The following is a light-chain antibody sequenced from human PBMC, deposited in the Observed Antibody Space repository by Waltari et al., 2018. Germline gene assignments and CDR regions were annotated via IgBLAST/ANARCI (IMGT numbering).Light chain of an antibody. CDR2: VNSDGSH. Sequence: QLVLTQSPSASASLGASVKLTCTLSSGHINNVIAWLPQRPEMGPRYLMKVNSDGSHNKGDEIPDRFSGSSSGAERYLTISSLQSEDEADYFCQTGGHGTWVFGGGTKLTVL. V-gene: IGLV4-69*01. J-gene: IGLJ3*02. CDR1: SGHINNV. CDR3: QTGGHGTWV.